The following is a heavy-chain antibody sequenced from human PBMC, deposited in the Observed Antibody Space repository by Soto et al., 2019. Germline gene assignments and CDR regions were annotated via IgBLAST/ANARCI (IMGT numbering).Heavy chain of an antibody. CDR2: IYYSGST. V-gene: IGHV4-39*01. CDR3: ASDAGFDY. D-gene: IGHD6-13*01. J-gene: IGHJ4*02. Sequence: QLPLQESGPGLVKPSETLSLTCTVSGGSISSSSYYWGWIRQPPGKGLEWIGSIYYSGSTYYNPSLRSRVTISVDTSKNQFSLKLSSVTAADTAVYYCASDAGFDYWGQGTLVTVSS. CDR1: GGSISSSSYY.